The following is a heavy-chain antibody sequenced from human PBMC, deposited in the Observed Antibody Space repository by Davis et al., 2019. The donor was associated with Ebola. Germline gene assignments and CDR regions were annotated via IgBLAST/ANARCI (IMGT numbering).Heavy chain of an antibody. CDR2: VSRTSGNI. Sequence: PGGSLRLSCAPSGFTFTSYSRNWFCQASGKGLQRISYVSRTSGNIYYADSVTGRFTLSRDNGRNSLYLQLNSLREEDSALYYCARARRMSETYCCVATCSKYYYFDMGVWGEGTAITVSS. CDR3: ARARRMSETYCCVATCSKYYYFDMGV. D-gene: IGHD2-21*01. CDR1: GFTFTSYS. V-gene: IGHV3-48*02. J-gene: IGHJ6*03.